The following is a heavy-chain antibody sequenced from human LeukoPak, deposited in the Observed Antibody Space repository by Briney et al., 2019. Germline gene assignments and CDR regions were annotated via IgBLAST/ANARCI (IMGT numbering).Heavy chain of an antibody. D-gene: IGHD4-23*01. CDR2: INHSGST. CDR3: ARGEVTSVDY. CDR1: GGSFSGYY. V-gene: IGHV4-34*01. Sequence: SETLSLTCAVYGGSFSGYYWSWIRQPPGRGLEWIGEINHSGSTNYNPSLKSRVTISVDTSKNQFSLKLSSVTAADTAVYYCARGEVTSVDYWGQGTLVTVSS. J-gene: IGHJ4*02.